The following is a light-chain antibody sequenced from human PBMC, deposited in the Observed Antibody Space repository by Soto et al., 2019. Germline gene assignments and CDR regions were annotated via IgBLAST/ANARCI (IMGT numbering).Light chain of an antibody. J-gene: IGLJ3*02. V-gene: IGLV1-40*01. CDR1: SSNIGAGHD. CDR2: GNT. CDR3: QSYDTSLSGWV. Sequence: QSVLTQPPSVSGAPGQRITISCTGSSSNIGAGHDVHWYQQRPGTAPKLLIYGNTNRPSGVPDRFAASKSGTSASLAITGLQAEDEVDYYCQSYDTSLSGWVFGGGTKLTVL.